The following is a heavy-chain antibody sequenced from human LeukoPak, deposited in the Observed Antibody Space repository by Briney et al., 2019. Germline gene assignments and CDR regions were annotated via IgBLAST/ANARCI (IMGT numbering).Heavy chain of an antibody. J-gene: IGHJ4*02. D-gene: IGHD1-26*01. Sequence: GGSLRLSCAASGFTVGSTYISWVRQAPGKGLEWVSVIYSGGSTKYADSVKARFTISRDNSKNTLYLQMNSLRAEDTAVYYCAKDIAGMGATSDYWGQGTLVTVSS. V-gene: IGHV3-53*01. CDR2: IYSGGST. CDR3: AKDIAGMGATSDY. CDR1: GFTVGSTY.